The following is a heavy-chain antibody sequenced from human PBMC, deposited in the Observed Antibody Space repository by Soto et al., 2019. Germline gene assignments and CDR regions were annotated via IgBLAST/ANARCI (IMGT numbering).Heavy chain of an antibody. V-gene: IGHV3-30*18. Sequence: GGSLRLSCAASGFTFSTYGMHWVRQAPGKGLEWVAVISYDGSNKYYADSVKGRFTISRDSSRNTLYLQMNSLRAEDTAVYYCAKALGYCTSTTCSIDYCGQGTLVTVSS. D-gene: IGHD2-2*01. CDR2: ISYDGSNK. CDR1: GFTFSTYG. CDR3: AKALGYCTSTTCSIDY. J-gene: IGHJ4*02.